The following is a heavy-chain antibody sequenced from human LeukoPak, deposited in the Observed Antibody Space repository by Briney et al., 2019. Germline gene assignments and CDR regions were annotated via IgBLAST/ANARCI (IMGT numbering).Heavy chain of an antibody. CDR2: IYYSGST. D-gene: IGHD3-10*01. V-gene: IGHV4-59*08. CDR3: ARHTPVGYYGSGSYYNEVYFDY. Sequence: SSETLSFTCTVSGGSISSYYLSWIRQPPGKGLEWIGYIYYSGSTNYNPSLKSRVTISVDTSKNQFSLKLSSVTAADTAVYYRARHTPVGYYGSGSYYNEVYFDYWGQGTLVTVSS. J-gene: IGHJ4*02. CDR1: GGSISSYY.